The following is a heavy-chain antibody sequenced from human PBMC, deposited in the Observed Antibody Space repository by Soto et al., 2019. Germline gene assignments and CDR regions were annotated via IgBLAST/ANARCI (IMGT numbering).Heavy chain of an antibody. J-gene: IGHJ6*03. Sequence: SETQSLTCTVSGGSTSGHYWSWIRQPPGKGLEWVGYISYTGSTNYNPSLKSRATISADTSKNLFSLRLSSVTAADTAIYYCARDPDWKNKYYMDVWGKGTTVTVSS. D-gene: IGHD1-1*01. CDR3: ARDPDWKNKYYMDV. CDR2: ISYTGST. V-gene: IGHV4-59*11. CDR1: GGSTSGHY.